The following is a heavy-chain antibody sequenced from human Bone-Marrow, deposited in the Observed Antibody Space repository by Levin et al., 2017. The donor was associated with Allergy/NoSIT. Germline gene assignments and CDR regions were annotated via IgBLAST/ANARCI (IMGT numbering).Heavy chain of an antibody. CDR1: GGSISSDY. J-gene: IGHJ4*02. V-gene: IGHV4-4*08. CDR2: IYTSGST. Sequence: PSETLSLTCTVSGGSISSDYWSWIRQPPGKGLEWIAYIYTSGSTNYNPSLKSRVTISLDMSKNQFSLKLTSVTAADTAVYYCARSGGWDHSPFDFWGQGILVTVSS. D-gene: IGHD6-19*01. CDR3: ARSGGWDHSPFDF.